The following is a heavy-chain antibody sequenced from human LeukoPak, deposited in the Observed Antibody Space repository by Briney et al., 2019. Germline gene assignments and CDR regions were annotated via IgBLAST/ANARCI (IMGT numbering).Heavy chain of an antibody. CDR2: INAGNGNT. CDR3: ARDKALSWYDSSGLND. J-gene: IGHJ4*02. Sequence: ASVKVSCKASGYTFTSYAMHWVRQAPGQRLEWMGWINAGNGNTKYSQKFQGRVTITRDTSASTAYMELSSLRSEDTAVYYCARDKALSWYDSSGLNDWGQGTLVTVSS. CDR1: GYTFTSYA. D-gene: IGHD3-22*01. V-gene: IGHV1-3*01.